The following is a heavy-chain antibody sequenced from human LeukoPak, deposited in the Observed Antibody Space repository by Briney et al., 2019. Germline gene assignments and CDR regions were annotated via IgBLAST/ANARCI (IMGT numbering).Heavy chain of an antibody. Sequence: ASVKVSCKASGYTFTSYAISWVRQAPGQGLEWMGWISAYNGKTNYAQKLQGRVTMTTETSTSTAYMELRSLRSDDTAVYYCGRPVTYYDFWSGPNYYYYMDVWGKGTTVTVSS. J-gene: IGHJ6*03. D-gene: IGHD3-3*01. V-gene: IGHV1-18*01. CDR1: GYTFTSYA. CDR2: ISAYNGKT. CDR3: GRPVTYYDFWSGPNYYYYMDV.